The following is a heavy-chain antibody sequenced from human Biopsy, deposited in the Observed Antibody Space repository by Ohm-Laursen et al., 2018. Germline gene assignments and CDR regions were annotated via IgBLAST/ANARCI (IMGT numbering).Heavy chain of an antibody. V-gene: IGHV3-72*01. J-gene: IGHJ4*02. Sequence: SLRLSCSASGFTFNDVYMHWVRQAPGKGLEWVGRIRDKASSYTIEYATTVKGRFTISRDDSKNSVYLQMNSLKTEDTAVYYCSAATFGASHHWPHFWGQGTLVTVSS. D-gene: IGHD4/OR15-4a*01. CDR1: GFTFNDVY. CDR3: SAATFGASHHWPHF. CDR2: IRDKASSYTI.